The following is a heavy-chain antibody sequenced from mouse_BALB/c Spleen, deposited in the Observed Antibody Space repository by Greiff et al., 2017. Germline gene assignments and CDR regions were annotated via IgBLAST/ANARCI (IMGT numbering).Heavy chain of an antibody. CDR1: GDSITSGY. V-gene: IGHV3-8*02. D-gene: IGHD2-14*01. Sequence: EVQVVESGPSLVKPSQTLSLTCSVTGDSITSGYWNWIRKFPGNKLEYMGYISYSGSTYYNPSLKSRISITRDTSKNQYYLQLNSVTTEDTATYYCARYYRYEYYYAMDYWGQGTSVTVSS. CDR2: ISYSGST. J-gene: IGHJ4*01. CDR3: ARYYRYEYYYAMDY.